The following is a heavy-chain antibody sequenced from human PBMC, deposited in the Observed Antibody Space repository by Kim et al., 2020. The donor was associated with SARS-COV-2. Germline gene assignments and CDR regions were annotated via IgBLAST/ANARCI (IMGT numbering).Heavy chain of an antibody. Sequence: GGSLRLSCAASGFTFSSYAMSWVRQAPGKGLEWVSAISGSGGSTYYADSVKGRFTISRDNSKNTLYLQMNSLRAEDTAVYYCAKDSSSAPLFYYYYMDVWGKGTTVTVSS. J-gene: IGHJ6*03. D-gene: IGHD6-6*01. CDR3: AKDSSSAPLFYYYYMDV. V-gene: IGHV3-23*01. CDR2: ISGSGGST. CDR1: GFTFSSYA.